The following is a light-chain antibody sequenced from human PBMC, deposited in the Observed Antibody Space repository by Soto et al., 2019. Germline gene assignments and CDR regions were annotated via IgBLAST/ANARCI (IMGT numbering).Light chain of an antibody. Sequence: SYELTQPPSVSVSTGQTASITCSGDKLGDKYACWYQQKPGQSPVLVIYQDSKRPSGIPERFSGSNSGNTATLTISGTQAMDEADYYCQAWDSSTVVFGGGPKLTVL. J-gene: IGLJ2*01. V-gene: IGLV3-1*01. CDR1: KLGDKY. CDR2: QDS. CDR3: QAWDSSTVV.